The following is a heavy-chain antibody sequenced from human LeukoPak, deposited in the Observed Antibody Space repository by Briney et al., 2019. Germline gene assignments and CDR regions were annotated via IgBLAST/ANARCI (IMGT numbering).Heavy chain of an antibody. CDR3: ARHLGYYDSSGNLDY. Sequence: GESLRISCKGSGYSFTSYWISWVRQMPGKGLEWMGRIDPSDSYTNYSPSFQGHVTISADKSISTANLQWSSLKASDTAMYYCARHLGYYDSSGNLDYWGQGTLVTVSS. D-gene: IGHD3-22*01. J-gene: IGHJ4*02. CDR1: GYSFTSYW. V-gene: IGHV5-10-1*01. CDR2: IDPSDSYT.